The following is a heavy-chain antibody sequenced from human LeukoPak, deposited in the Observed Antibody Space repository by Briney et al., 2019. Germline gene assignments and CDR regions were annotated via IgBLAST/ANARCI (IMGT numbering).Heavy chain of an antibody. CDR1: GYTFTSYG. CDR2: ISAYNGNT. D-gene: IGHD3-22*01. CDR3: ARANYDSSGYYFDY. V-gene: IGHV1-18*01. J-gene: IGHJ4*02. Sequence: ASVKVSCKASGYTFTSYGASWVRQAPGQGLEWMGWISAYNGNTNYAQKLQGRVTMTTDTSTSTAYMELRSLRSDDTAVYYCARANYDSSGYYFDYWGQGTLVTVSS.